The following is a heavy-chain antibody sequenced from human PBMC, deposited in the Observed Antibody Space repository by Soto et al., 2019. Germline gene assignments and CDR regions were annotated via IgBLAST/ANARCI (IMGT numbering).Heavy chain of an antibody. Sequence: QVQLQESGPGLVKPSQTLSLTCTVSDGSISSGGYYWSWIRQHPGKGLEWIGNIYYSGYTYYNPSLESGVTISVDTSKNQFSLKLSSVTAADTAVYYCARGGDYEGFDYWGQGTLVTVSS. D-gene: IGHD4-17*01. J-gene: IGHJ4*02. CDR2: IYYSGYT. CDR1: DGSISSGGYY. CDR3: ARGGDYEGFDY. V-gene: IGHV4-31*03.